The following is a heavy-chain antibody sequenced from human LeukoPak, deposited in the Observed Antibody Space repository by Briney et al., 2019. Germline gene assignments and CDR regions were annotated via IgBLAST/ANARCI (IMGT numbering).Heavy chain of an antibody. CDR1: GFIVSTNY. V-gene: IGHV3-53*01. J-gene: IGHJ4*02. CDR3: ANPLGFWELPYYFDY. Sequence: QAGGSLRLSCAASGFIVSTNYMSWVRQAPGKGLEWVSFLYSGGTAYYADSVKGRFTISRDNSKNTLYLQMNSLRAEDTAVYYCANPLGFWELPYYFDYWGQGTLVTVSS. CDR2: LYSGGTA. D-gene: IGHD3-10*01.